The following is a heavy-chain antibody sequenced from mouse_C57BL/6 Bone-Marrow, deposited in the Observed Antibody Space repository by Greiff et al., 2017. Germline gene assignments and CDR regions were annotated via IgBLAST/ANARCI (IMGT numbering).Heavy chain of an antibody. Sequence: EVKLVESGGGLVQPGGSLKLSCAASGFTFSDYYMYWVRQTPEKRLEWVAYISNGGGSTYYPDTVKGRFTISRDNAKNPLYLQMSRLKSEDTAMYYCASPITPMDYWGQGSSVTVSS. CDR2: ISNGGGST. D-gene: IGHD1-1*01. CDR3: ASPITPMDY. J-gene: IGHJ4*01. V-gene: IGHV5-12*01. CDR1: GFTFSDYY.